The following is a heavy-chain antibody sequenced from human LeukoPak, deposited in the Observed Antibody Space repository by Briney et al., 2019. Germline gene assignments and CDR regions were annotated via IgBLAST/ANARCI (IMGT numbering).Heavy chain of an antibody. D-gene: IGHD3-22*01. J-gene: IGHJ4*02. CDR2: INPSGGST. V-gene: IGHV1-46*01. CDR1: GYTFTSYY. Sequence: ASVKVSCKASGYTFTSYYMHWVRPAPGQGLEWMGIINPSGGSTSYAQKFQGRVTMTRDTSTSTAYMELSSLRSEDTAVYYCARGYYYDSSGYSFDYWGQGTLVTVSS. CDR3: ARGYYYDSSGYSFDY.